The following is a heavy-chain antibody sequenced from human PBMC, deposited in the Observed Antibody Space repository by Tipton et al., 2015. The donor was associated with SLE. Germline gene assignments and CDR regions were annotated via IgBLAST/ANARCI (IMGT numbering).Heavy chain of an antibody. CDR3: ASPGIAVAFDY. CDR2: INHSGST. Sequence: TLSLTCAVYGGSFSGYYWSWIRQPPGKGLEWIGEINHSGSTNYNPSLKSRVTISVDTSKNQFSLKLSSVTAADTAVYYCASPGIAVAFDYWGQGTLVTVSS. D-gene: IGHD6-19*01. CDR1: GGSFSGYY. J-gene: IGHJ4*02. V-gene: IGHV4-34*01.